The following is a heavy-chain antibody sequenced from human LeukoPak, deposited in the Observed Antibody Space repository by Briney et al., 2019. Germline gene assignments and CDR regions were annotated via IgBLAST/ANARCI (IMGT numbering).Heavy chain of an antibody. CDR3: ARSSYYYDSSGYRSYYYGMDV. V-gene: IGHV4-59*08. D-gene: IGHD3-22*01. CDR2: IYYSGST. CDR1: GGSISSYY. Sequence: PSETLSLTCTVSGGSISSYYWSWIRQPPGKGLEWIGYIYYSGSTNYNPSPKSRVTISVDTSKNQFSLKLSSVTAADTAVYYCARSSYYYDSSGYRSYYYGMDVWGQGTTVTVSS. J-gene: IGHJ6*02.